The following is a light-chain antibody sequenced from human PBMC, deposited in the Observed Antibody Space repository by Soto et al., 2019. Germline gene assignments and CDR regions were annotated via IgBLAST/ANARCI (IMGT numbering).Light chain of an antibody. CDR1: ETVSGSY. J-gene: IGKJ4*01. CDR2: GAY. Sequence: IVLTQSPGTLSLSPGERATLSCRASETVSGSYLAWYQQKPGQAPRLLIYGAYNRATGIPDRFSGGGSGTDFTLTISRLEPEDFAVYYCQQFSSYPLTFGGGTKVDIK. V-gene: IGKV3-20*01. CDR3: QQFSSYPLT.